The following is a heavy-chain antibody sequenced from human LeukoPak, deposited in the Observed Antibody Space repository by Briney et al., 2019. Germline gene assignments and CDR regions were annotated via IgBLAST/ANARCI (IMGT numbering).Heavy chain of an antibody. D-gene: IGHD3/OR15-3a*01. V-gene: IGHV4-39*07. J-gene: IGHJ2*01. CDR2: IYYSGST. CDR3: TRNSGIIFGFRYFDL. Sequence: PSETLSLTCTVSGGSISSSSYYWGWIRQPPGKGLEWIGTIYYSGSTYYNPSLKSRVTISVDTSKNQFSLKLTSVTAADTAVYYCTRNSGIIFGFRYFDLWGRGTLVTVSS. CDR1: GGSISSSSYY.